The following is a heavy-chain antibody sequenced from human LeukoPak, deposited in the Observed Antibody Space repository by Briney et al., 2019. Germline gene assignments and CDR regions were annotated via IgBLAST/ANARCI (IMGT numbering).Heavy chain of an antibody. J-gene: IGHJ5*02. CDR3: AKAGYGTDNWFDP. CDR2: IKEDGSEK. Sequence: PGGSLRLSCVASGLTFSTYWMSWVRQAPGKGLEWVANIKEDGSEKYYVDSVKGRFTISRDNSKNTLYLQMNSLRAEDTAVYYCAKAGYGTDNWFDPWGQGTLVTVSS. CDR1: GLTFSTYW. D-gene: IGHD5-18*01. V-gene: IGHV3-7*03.